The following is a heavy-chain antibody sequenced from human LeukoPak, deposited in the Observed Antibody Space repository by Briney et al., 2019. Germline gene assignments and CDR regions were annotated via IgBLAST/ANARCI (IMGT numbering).Heavy chain of an antibody. CDR1: GLTVRSNY. CDR3: AREYRGSSWYVD. Sequence: PGGSLRLSCAASGLTVRSNYMSWVRQAPGKGLEWVSVIYSGGSTYYADSVKGRFTISRDNSKNTLYLQMNSLRAEDTAVYYCAREYRGSSWYVDWGLGTLVTVSS. CDR2: IYSGGST. V-gene: IGHV3-53*01. D-gene: IGHD6-13*01. J-gene: IGHJ4*02.